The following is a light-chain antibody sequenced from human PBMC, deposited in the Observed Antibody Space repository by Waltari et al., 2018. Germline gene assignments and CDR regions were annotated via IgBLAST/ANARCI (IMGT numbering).Light chain of an antibody. CDR1: SRDVGTYNY. Sequence: QSALTQPRSVSGSPGQSVTISCTGTSRDVGTYNYVSCYQQYPGKAPKLMIYDVSKRPSGVPDRFSGSKSGNTASLTISGLQADDEADYYCCSYAGSYTVIFGGGTMVTVL. J-gene: IGLJ2*01. CDR3: CSYAGSYTVI. V-gene: IGLV2-11*01. CDR2: DVS.